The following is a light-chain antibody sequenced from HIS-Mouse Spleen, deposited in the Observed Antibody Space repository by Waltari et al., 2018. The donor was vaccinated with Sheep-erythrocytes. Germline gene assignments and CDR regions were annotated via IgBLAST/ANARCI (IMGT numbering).Light chain of an antibody. CDR3: AAWDDSLNGVV. CDR2: SNN. CDR1: SSNIRSNT. Sequence: QSVLTQPPSASGTPGQRVTIPCSGRSSNIRSNTVNWYQQLPGTAPKLLIYSNNQRPSGVPDRFSGSKSGTSASLAISGLQSEDEADYYCAAWDDSLNGVVFGGGTKLTVL. J-gene: IGLJ2*01. V-gene: IGLV1-44*01.